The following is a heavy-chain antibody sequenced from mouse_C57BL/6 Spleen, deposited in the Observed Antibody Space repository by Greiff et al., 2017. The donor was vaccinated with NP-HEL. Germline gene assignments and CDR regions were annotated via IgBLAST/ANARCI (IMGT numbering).Heavy chain of an antibody. D-gene: IGHD1-1*01. Sequence: QVQLQQPGAELVRPGTSVKLSCKASGYTFTSYWMHWVKQRPGQGLEWIGVIDPSDSYTNYNQKFKGKATLTVDTSSSTAYMQLSSLTSEDSAVYYCARSRYYGSSLGYCDYWGQGTTLTVSS. CDR3: ARSRYYGSSLGYCDY. CDR2: IDPSDSYT. V-gene: IGHV1-59*01. J-gene: IGHJ2*01. CDR1: GYTFTSYW.